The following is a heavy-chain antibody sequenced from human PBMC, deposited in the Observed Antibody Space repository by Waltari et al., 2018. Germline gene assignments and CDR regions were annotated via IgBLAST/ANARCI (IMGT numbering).Heavy chain of an antibody. CDR2: VNPKSGAS. J-gene: IGHJ4*02. V-gene: IGHV1-2*06. CDR1: GYIFTGFY. CDR3: AREGPEGLDF. Sequence: QVQLVQSGAELKKPGASMKVSCKASGYIFTGFYMHWVRQAPGQGLAGIGRVNPKSGASTTTQKYQGRVTMTRDTSISTAYMELTILRSDDTAVYYCAREGPEGLDFGGQGTLVTVSS.